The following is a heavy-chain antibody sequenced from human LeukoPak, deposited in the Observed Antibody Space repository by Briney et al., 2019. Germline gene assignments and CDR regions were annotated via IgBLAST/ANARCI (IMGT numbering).Heavy chain of an antibody. CDR1: GFIFGSYV. J-gene: IGHJ4*02. Sequence: GGSLRLSCAASGFIFGSYVMHWVRQAPDKGLEWLAIISNDGSKKHYADSVKGRFTISRDNSKNTLYLQMNSLRAEDTAVYYCARDHDTVARYWGLIDYWGQGTLVTVSP. CDR2: ISNDGSKK. D-gene: IGHD5-12*01. CDR3: ARDHDTVARYWGLIDY. V-gene: IGHV3-30*04.